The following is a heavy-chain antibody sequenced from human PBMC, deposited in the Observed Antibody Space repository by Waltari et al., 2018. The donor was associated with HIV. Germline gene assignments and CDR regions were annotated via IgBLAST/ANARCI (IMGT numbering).Heavy chain of an antibody. J-gene: IGHJ3*02. Sequence: EVQLVQSGAEVKKPGESLKISCNGSGYSFSTYWIGWVRQMPGKGLEWMGIIYPGDPDTRYSPSFQGQVTMSADKSISIAYLQWSSLKASDTAMYYCARASEGEYCSGGRCYWMGSGAFDMWGQGTMVTVSS. D-gene: IGHD2-15*01. CDR3: ARASEGEYCSGGRCYWMGSGAFDM. CDR1: GYSFSTYW. V-gene: IGHV5-51*01. CDR2: IYPGDPDT.